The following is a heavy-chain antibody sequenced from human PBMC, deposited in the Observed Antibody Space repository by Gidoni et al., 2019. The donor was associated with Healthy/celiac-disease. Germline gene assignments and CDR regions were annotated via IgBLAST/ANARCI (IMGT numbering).Heavy chain of an antibody. J-gene: IGHJ4*02. Sequence: EVQLLESGGGLVQPGGSLRLYCAASGFTFSSYAMSWVRQAPGKGLEWVSAISGSGGSTYYADSVKGRFTISRDNSKNTLYLQMNSLRAEDTAVYYCAKGSSGWYGSRHYFDYWGQGTLVTVSS. D-gene: IGHD6-19*01. CDR1: GFTFSSYA. CDR2: ISGSGGST. V-gene: IGHV3-23*01. CDR3: AKGSSGWYGSRHYFDY.